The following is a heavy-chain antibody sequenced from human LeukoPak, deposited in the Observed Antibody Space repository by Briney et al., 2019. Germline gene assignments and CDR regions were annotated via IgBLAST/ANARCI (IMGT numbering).Heavy chain of an antibody. Sequence: KPSETLSLTCGVSGYSISSGYYWGWIRQPPGKGREWIGNIYYSDSTYYNPSLRGRATISVDTSKHQFSLKLTSVTDADTAVYYCARHGPRGLRYFDWLLDYWGQGTLVTVSS. CDR2: IYYSDST. D-gene: IGHD3-9*01. CDR3: ARHGPRGLRYFDWLLDY. J-gene: IGHJ4*02. V-gene: IGHV4-38-2*01. CDR1: GYSISSGYY.